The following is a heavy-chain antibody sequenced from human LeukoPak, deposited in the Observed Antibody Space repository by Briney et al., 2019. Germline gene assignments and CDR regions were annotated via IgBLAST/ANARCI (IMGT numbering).Heavy chain of an antibody. V-gene: IGHV1-8*01. CDR2: MNPNSGNT. CDR3: ASAYCGGDCYPGYYFDY. J-gene: IGHJ4*02. CDR1: GYTFTSYD. Sequence: ASVKVSCKASGYTFTSYDINWVRQAPGQGLEWMGWMNPNSGNTGYAQKFQGRVTMTRNTSISTAYMELSSLRSEDTAVYYCASAYCGGDCYPGYYFDYWGQGTLVTVSS. D-gene: IGHD2-21*02.